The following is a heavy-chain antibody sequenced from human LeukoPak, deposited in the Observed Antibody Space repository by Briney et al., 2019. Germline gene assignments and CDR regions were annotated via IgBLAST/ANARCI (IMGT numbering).Heavy chain of an antibody. D-gene: IGHD6-13*01. Sequence: GGSLRLSCAASGFTFSSYSMNWVRQAPGKGLEWVSSISSSSSYIYYADSVKGRFTISRDNSKNTLYLQMNSLRAEDTAVYYCAKDHYSSGWSNDAFDIWGQGTMVTVSS. CDR2: ISSSSSYI. CDR3: AKDHYSSGWSNDAFDI. J-gene: IGHJ3*02. V-gene: IGHV3-21*01. CDR1: GFTFSSYS.